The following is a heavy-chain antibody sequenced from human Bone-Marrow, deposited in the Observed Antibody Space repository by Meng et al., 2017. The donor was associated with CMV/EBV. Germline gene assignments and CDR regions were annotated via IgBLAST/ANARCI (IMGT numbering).Heavy chain of an antibody. J-gene: IGHJ4*02. D-gene: IGHD4-17*01. CDR2: MNPNSGNT. Sequence: ASVKVSCKASGYTFTGYYMHWVRQAPGQGLEWMGWMNPNSGNTGYAQKFQGRVTMTRNTSISTAYMELSSLRSEDTAVYYCARSDYGVLFDYWGQGTLIPVSS. CDR1: GYTFTGYY. CDR3: ARSDYGVLFDY. V-gene: IGHV1-8*02.